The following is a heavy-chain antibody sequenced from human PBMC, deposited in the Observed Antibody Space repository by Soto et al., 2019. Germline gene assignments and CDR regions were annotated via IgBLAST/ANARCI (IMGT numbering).Heavy chain of an antibody. CDR2: ISIYNDNT. Sequence: GASVKVSCKTTGYTFTSYGISWVRQAPGQGLEWMGWISIYNDNTNYAQKLQGRVTMTTDTSTSTAYMELRSLRSDETAVYYCARMYNWNYRGAFDIWGQGKMVTVSS. CDR3: ARMYNWNYRGAFDI. J-gene: IGHJ3*02. D-gene: IGHD1-7*01. V-gene: IGHV1-18*01. CDR1: GYTFTSYG.